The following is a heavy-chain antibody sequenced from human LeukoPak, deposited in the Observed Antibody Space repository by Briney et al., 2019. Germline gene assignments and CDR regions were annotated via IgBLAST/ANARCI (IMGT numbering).Heavy chain of an antibody. Sequence: ASVKVSCKASGYTFTSYDINWVRQATGQGLEWMGWMNPNSGNTGYAQKFQGRVTITRNTSISTAYMELSSLRSEDTAVYYCASEYCSSTSCYAKGDAFDIWGQGTMVTVSS. D-gene: IGHD2-2*01. CDR1: GYTFTSYD. CDR2: MNPNSGNT. V-gene: IGHV1-8*01. CDR3: ASEYCSSTSCYAKGDAFDI. J-gene: IGHJ3*02.